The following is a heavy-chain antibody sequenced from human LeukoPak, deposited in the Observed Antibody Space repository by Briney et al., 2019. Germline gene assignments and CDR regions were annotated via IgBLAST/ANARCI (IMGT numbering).Heavy chain of an antibody. CDR2: ISGSGGST. D-gene: IGHD2-15*01. J-gene: IGHJ3*02. Sequence: PGGSLRLSCAASGFTFSSYAMSWVRQAPGKGLEWVSAISGSGGSTYYADSVKGRFTISRDNSKNTLYLQMNSLRAEDTAVYYCAREGIGYCSGGSCYDWVFPHGGAFDIWGQGTMVTVSS. CDR3: AREGIGYCSGGSCYDWVFPHGGAFDI. V-gene: IGHV3-23*01. CDR1: GFTFSSYA.